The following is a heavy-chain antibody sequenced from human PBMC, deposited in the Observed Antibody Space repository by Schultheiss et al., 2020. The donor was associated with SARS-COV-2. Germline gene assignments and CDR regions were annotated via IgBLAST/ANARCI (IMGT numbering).Heavy chain of an antibody. J-gene: IGHJ4*02. CDR3: ARGEQWLAS. D-gene: IGHD6-19*01. CDR1: GGTFSIYT. Sequence: ASVKVSCKASGGTFSIYTISWVRQAPGQGLEWMGWINPNSGGTNYAQKFQGRVTMTRDTSISTAYMELSRLRSDDTAVYYCARGEQWLASWGQGTLVTVSS. CDR2: INPNSGGT. V-gene: IGHV1-2*02.